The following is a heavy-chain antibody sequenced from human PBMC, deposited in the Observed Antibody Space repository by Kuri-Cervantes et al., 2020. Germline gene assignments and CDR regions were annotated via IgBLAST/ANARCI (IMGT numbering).Heavy chain of an antibody. CDR3: ARGVTMIAHAFDI. CDR2: IYYSGST. V-gene: IGHV4-31*03. J-gene: IGHJ3*02. CDR1: GGSISSGGYY. Sequence: SETLSLTCTVSGGSISSGGYYWSWIRQHPGKGLEWIGYIYYSGSTYYNPSLKSRVTISVDTSKNQFSLKLSSVTAADTAVYYCARGVTMIAHAFDIWGQGTMVTVSS. D-gene: IGHD3-22*01.